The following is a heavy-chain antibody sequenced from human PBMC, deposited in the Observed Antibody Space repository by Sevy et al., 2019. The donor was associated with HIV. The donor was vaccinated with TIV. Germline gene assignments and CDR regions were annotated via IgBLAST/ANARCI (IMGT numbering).Heavy chain of an antibody. V-gene: IGHV3-33*01. CDR3: ARGLAALPGYYYGMDV. CDR2: IWYDGSKK. CDR1: GFTFSSYG. D-gene: IGHD6-6*01. Sequence: GGSLRLSCAASGFTFSSYGMHWVRQTPGKGLEWVGVIWYDGSKKNYGDSVKGRFTISRDNSKNTLYLQMNSLRAEDTAVYYCARGLAALPGYYYGMDVWGQWTTVTVSS. J-gene: IGHJ6*02.